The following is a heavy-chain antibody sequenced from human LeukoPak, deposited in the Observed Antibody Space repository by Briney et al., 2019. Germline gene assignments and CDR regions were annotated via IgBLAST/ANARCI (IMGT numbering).Heavy chain of an antibody. V-gene: IGHV3-23*01. CDR1: GVTLSNYA. CDR3: AKVTGGDMITYGGVDY. D-gene: IGHD3-16*01. Sequence: GGSLRLSCVASGVTLSNYAMSWVRQAPGKGLEWVSAISGSGGITYYADSVKGRFTISRDNSKNTLYLQMDSLRVEDTAVHYCAKVTGGDMITYGGVDYWGQGTLVTVSS. J-gene: IGHJ4*02. CDR2: ISGSGGIT.